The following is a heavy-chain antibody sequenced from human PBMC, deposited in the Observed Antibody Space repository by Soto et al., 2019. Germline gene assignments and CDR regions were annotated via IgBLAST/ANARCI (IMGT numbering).Heavy chain of an antibody. CDR1: GFTFSSYW. Sequence: GGSLRLFCAASGFTFSSYWMHWVRQAPGKGLVWVSRINSDGSSTSYADSVKGRFTISRDNAKNTLYLQMNSLRAEDTAVYYCARASLMATMFDYWGQGTLVTVSS. CDR2: INSDGSST. J-gene: IGHJ4*02. D-gene: IGHD5-12*01. V-gene: IGHV3-74*01. CDR3: ARASLMATMFDY.